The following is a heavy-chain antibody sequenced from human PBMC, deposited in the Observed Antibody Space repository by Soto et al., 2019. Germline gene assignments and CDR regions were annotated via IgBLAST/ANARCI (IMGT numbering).Heavy chain of an antibody. J-gene: IGHJ6*02. Sequence: GGSLRLSCAGSGFTFSSYAMHWVRQAPGKGLEWVAVISFDGNNEYYADSVKGRFTISRDSSKNTLFLQLNSLRPEDTAVYYCARDFAYYYDSSGYPAPSYGMDVWGQGTTVTVSS. V-gene: IGHV3-30-3*01. CDR1: GFTFSSYA. D-gene: IGHD3-22*01. CDR2: ISFDGNNE. CDR3: ARDFAYYYDSSGYPAPSYGMDV.